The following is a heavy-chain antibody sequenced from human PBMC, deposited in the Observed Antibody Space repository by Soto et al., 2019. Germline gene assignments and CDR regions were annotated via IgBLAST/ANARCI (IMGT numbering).Heavy chain of an antibody. CDR2: IYEGGVT. CDR3: AGMPYTSGLRFDP. CDR1: GDTYSISTYS. D-gene: IGHD6-19*01. J-gene: IGHJ5*02. Sequence: AWETLSLTCNMSGDTYSISTYSWSWIRQPPGKALQWIGFIYEGGVTYYNPSLASRVSISLDRSNNKCSLKLKSVTAADTAVYFCAGMPYTSGLRFDPWGPGTLVTVSS. V-gene: IGHV4-30-2*01.